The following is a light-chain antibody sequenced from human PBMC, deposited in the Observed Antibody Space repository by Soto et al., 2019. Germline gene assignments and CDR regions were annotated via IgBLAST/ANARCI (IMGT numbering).Light chain of an antibody. V-gene: IGKV3-11*01. J-gene: IGKJ1*01. CDR3: QQRSDWPWT. CDR1: QSVRSY. CDR2: EAS. Sequence: EIMLKQSPATLSLSPGERATLSCRASQSVRSYLAWYQQKPGQAPRLLMYEASTRATGIPARFSGTGSGTDLTLTISSLVPEDFAVYYCQQRSDWPWTFGQGTKVDIK.